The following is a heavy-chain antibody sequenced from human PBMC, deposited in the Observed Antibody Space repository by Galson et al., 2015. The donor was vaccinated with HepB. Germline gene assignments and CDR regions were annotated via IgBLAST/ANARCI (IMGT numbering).Heavy chain of an antibody. V-gene: IGHV3-21*01. D-gene: IGHD5-12*01. CDR1: GFTFSSYS. Sequence: SLRLSCAASGFTFSSYSMNWVRQAPGKGLEWVSSISSSSSYIYYADSVKGRFTISRDNAKNSLYLQMNSLRAEDTAVYYCARDAIKTPNVDIVAPREFNYWGQGTLVTVSS. CDR3: ARDAIKTPNVDIVAPREFNY. J-gene: IGHJ4*02. CDR2: ISSSSSYI.